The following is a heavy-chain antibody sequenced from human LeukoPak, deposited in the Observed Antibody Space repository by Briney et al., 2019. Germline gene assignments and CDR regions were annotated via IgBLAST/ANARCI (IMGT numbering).Heavy chain of an antibody. J-gene: IGHJ4*02. D-gene: IGHD3-22*01. V-gene: IGHV3-64*01. CDR1: GFTFSSYA. CDR3: ARNLLYYYDSSGAFDY. CDR2: ISSNGGST. Sequence: PGGSRRLSCAASGFTFSSYAMHWVRQAPGKGLEYVSAISSNGGSTYYANSVKGRFTISRDNSKNTLYLQMGSLRAEDMAVYYCARNLLYYYDSSGAFDYWGQGTLVTVSS.